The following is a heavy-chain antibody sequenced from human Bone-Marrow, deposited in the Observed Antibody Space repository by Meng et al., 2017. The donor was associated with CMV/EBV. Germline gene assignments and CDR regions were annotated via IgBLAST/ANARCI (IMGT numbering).Heavy chain of an antibody. CDR3: ARWGRYCSSTSCRDLGMDV. V-gene: IGHV1-8*03. CDR1: GYTFSNYD. J-gene: IGHJ6*02. D-gene: IGHD2-2*01. Sequence: ASVKVSCKASGYTFSNYDINWVRQATGQGLEWMGWMNPNSGNTAYAQGLQGRVTITRNISISTAYMELSSLRSEDTAVYYCARWGRYCSSTSCRDLGMDVWGQGTTVTVSS. CDR2: MNPNSGNT.